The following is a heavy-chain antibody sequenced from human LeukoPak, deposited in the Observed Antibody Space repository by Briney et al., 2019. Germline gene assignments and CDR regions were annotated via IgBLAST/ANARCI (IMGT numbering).Heavy chain of an antibody. Sequence: GGSLRLSCEASGFTFSSSAMSWVRQVPGKGLEWVSGISASGGSTYYADSVRGRFTISRDNSKNTLYVQMNSLRDEDTALYYCARDRSGSYPNWFDPWGQGTLVTVSS. V-gene: IGHV3-23*01. CDR2: ISASGGST. CDR1: GFTFSSSA. J-gene: IGHJ5*02. CDR3: ARDRSGSYPNWFDP. D-gene: IGHD3-10*01.